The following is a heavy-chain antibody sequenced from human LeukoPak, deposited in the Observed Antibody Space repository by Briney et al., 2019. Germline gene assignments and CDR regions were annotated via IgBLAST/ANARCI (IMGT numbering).Heavy chain of an antibody. CDR3: ARDRPYCSSTSCGYYYYGMDV. CDR2: IKQDGSER. J-gene: IGHJ6*02. V-gene: IGHV3-7*01. CDR1: GFSMSVYW. Sequence: GGSLRLSCEASGFSMSVYWMSWVRQAPGKGLEWVGNIKQDGSERNYVDSVKGRFTISRDNAKNSLYLQMNSLRAEDTAVYYCARDRPYCSSTSCGYYYYGMDVWGQGTTVTVSS. D-gene: IGHD2-2*01.